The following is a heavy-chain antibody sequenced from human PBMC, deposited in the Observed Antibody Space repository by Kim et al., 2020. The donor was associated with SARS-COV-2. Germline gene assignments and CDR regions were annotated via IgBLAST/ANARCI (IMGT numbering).Heavy chain of an antibody. V-gene: IGHV4-59*08. J-gene: IGHJ6*01. CDR2: IYYSGST. D-gene: IGHD6-19*01. Sequence: SETLSLTCTVSGGSISSYYWSWIRQPPGKGLEWIGYIYYSGSTTYNPSLKSRVTISVDTSKNQFSLKLSSVTAADTAVYYCSRQGSSGWTLTHDYYYGM. CDR3: SRQGSSGWTLTHDYYYGM. CDR1: GGSISSYY.